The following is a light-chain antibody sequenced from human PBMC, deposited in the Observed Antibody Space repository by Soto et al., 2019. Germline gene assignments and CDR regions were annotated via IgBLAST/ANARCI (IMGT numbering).Light chain of an antibody. J-gene: IGLJ1*01. V-gene: IGLV2-14*01. CDR1: GGDVGGYNY. CDR2: DVS. Sequence: QSALTQPASVSGSPGQSITISCTGTGGDVGGYNYVSWYQQNPGKAPKLMIYDVSNRPSGVSNRFSGSKSGNTASLTISGLQAEDEAEYYCCSSTSSTPYVFGTGTKVTVL. CDR3: CSSTSSTPYV.